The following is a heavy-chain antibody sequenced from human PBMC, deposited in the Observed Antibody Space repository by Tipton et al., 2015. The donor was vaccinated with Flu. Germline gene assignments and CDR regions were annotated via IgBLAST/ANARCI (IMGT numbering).Heavy chain of an antibody. CDR2: INPSGGST. Sequence: QSGAEVKKPGASVKVSCKASGYTFTSYYMHWVRQAPGQGLEWMGIINPSGGSTSYAQKLQGRVTMTRDTSTSTVYMELSSLRSEDTAVYYCARVVYYDSSGYYFDYWGQGTLVTVSS. CDR1: GYTFTSYY. D-gene: IGHD3-22*01. V-gene: IGHV1-46*04. J-gene: IGHJ4*02. CDR3: ARVVYYDSSGYYFDY.